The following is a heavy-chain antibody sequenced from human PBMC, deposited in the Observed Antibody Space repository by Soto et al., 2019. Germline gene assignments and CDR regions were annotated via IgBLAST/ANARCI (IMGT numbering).Heavy chain of an antibody. Sequence: VGSLRLSCAASGFTFSSYAMSWVRQAPGKGLEWVSAISGSGGSTYYADSVKGRFTISRDNSKNTLYLQMNSLRAEDTAVYYCAKGGGITIFGVVSSAPYYYGMDVWGQGTTVTVSS. CDR2: ISGSGGST. D-gene: IGHD3-3*01. V-gene: IGHV3-23*01. CDR3: AKGGGITIFGVVSSAPYYYGMDV. CDR1: GFTFSSYA. J-gene: IGHJ6*02.